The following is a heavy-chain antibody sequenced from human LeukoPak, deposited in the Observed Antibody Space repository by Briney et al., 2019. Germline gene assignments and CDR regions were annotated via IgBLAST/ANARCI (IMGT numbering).Heavy chain of an antibody. Sequence: PGGSLRLSCAASGFTFSSYWMSWVRQAPGKGLEWVANIKQDGSEKYYVDSVKGRFTISRDNAKNSLYLQMNSLRAEDTALYYCAKDLSSAITSSLAMDVWGQGTTVTVSS. CDR2: IKQDGSEK. J-gene: IGHJ6*02. CDR3: AKDLSSAITSSLAMDV. CDR1: GFTFSSYW. D-gene: IGHD3-22*01. V-gene: IGHV3-7*03.